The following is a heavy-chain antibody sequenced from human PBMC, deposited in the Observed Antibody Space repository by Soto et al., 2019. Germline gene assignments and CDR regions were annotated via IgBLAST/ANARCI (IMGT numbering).Heavy chain of an antibody. CDR2: ISGSGGST. V-gene: IGHV3-23*01. CDR1: GFTFSSYA. D-gene: IGHD2-2*01. CDR3: ARYQLKGMDV. J-gene: IGHJ6*02. Sequence: EVQLLESGGGLVQPGGSLRLSCAASGFTFSSYAMSWVRQAPGKGLEWVSAISGSGGSTYYADSVKGRFTISRDNSKTTLYLQMNRLRADDTAVYYCARYQLKGMDVWGQGTTVTVSS.